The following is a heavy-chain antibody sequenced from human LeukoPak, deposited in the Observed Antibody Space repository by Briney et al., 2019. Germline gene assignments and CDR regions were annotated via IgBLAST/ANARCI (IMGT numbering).Heavy chain of an antibody. CDR3: ARVGLMTIDP. V-gene: IGHV4-34*01. J-gene: IGHJ5*02. CDR1: GGSFSGYY. Sequence: PSEALSLTCAVYGGSFSGYYWSWIRQPPGKGLEWIGEINHSGSTNYNPSLKSRVTISVDTSKNQFSLKLSSVTAADTAVYYCARVGLMTIDPWGQGTLVTVSS. CDR2: INHSGST. D-gene: IGHD3-9*01.